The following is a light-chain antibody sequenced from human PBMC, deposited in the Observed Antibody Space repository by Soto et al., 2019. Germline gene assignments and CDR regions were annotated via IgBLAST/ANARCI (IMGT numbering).Light chain of an antibody. Sequence: QSVLTQPTSASGTPGQRVTISCSGSSSNIGANPINWYQQLPGTAPKLLIYNNDQRPSGVPDRFSASKSGTSASLAISGLQSEDEADYYCEAWDDSLYGAVLGGGTNLTVL. CDR2: NND. V-gene: IGLV1-44*01. CDR3: EAWDDSLYGAV. CDR1: SSNIGANP. J-gene: IGLJ2*01.